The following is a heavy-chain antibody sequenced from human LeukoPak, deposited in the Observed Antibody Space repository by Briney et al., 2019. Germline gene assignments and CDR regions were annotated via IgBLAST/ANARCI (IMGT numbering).Heavy chain of an antibody. D-gene: IGHD2-15*01. Sequence: GGSLRLSCAASGFTFSSYDVHWVRQAAGKGLEWVSGIGTTGDTHYPGSVKGRFTISRENAKNSLYLQINSLRVEDTAVYYCARGHLPVVDGDSLSDAFDIWGQGTMVTVSS. V-gene: IGHV3-13*01. CDR2: IGTTGDT. CDR1: GFTFSSYD. CDR3: ARGHLPVVDGDSLSDAFDI. J-gene: IGHJ3*02.